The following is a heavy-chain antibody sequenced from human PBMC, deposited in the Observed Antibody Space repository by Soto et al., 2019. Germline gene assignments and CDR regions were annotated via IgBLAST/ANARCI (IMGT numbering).Heavy chain of an antibody. J-gene: IGHJ4*02. D-gene: IGHD6-13*01. CDR3: ARDQGSHPGD. V-gene: IGHV4-4*02. Sequence: QVQLQESGPGLVRPSGTVSLTCAVSGVSISSDNWWSWVRQTPGKALEWIGEIHHSGSTNYNPSLKSRVTMSVVPSKDLFSLTLNSVTAAVTVFYYCARDQGSHPGDWGQGTLVSVSS. CDR1: GVSISSDNW. CDR2: IHHSGST.